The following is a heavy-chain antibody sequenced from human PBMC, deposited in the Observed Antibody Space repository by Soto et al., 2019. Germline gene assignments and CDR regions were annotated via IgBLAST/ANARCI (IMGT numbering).Heavy chain of an antibody. V-gene: IGHV3-74*01. CDR2: INSDGSST. D-gene: IGHD6-19*01. CDR3: ARNQWLDPLESYYYYGMDV. Sequence: PGGSLRLSCAASGFTFSSYWMHWVRQAPVNGLVWVSRINSDGSSTSYADSVKGRFTISRDNAKNTLYLQMNSLRAEDTAVYYCARNQWLDPLESYYYYGMDVWGQGTTVTVSS. J-gene: IGHJ6*02. CDR1: GFTFSSYW.